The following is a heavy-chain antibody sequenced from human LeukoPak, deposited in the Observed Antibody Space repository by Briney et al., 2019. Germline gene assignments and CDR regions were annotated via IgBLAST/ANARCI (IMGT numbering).Heavy chain of an antibody. CDR2: IESKTDGGTT. Sequence: PGGSLRLSCAASGFTFSNAWMSWVRQIPGKGLEWVGRIESKTDGGTTDYAAPVKGRFTISRDDSTNTLYLQMNSLKSEDTAVYYCTTYGSGRKFDYWGQGILVTVSS. D-gene: IGHD3-10*01. J-gene: IGHJ4*02. CDR1: GFTFSNAW. V-gene: IGHV3-15*04. CDR3: TTYGSGRKFDY.